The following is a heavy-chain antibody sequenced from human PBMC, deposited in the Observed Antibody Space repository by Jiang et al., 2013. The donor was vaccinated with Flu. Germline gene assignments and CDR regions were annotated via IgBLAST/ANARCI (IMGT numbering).Heavy chain of an antibody. CDR2: IIPIFGTA. J-gene: IGHJ4*02. D-gene: IGHD3-10*01. Sequence: SGAEVKKPGSSVKVSCKASGGTFSSYAISWVRQAPGQGLEWMGGIIPIFGTANYAQKFQGRVTITADESTSTAYMELSSLRSEDTAVYYCARDWGNTMVRGVIKGSGYWGQGTLVTVSS. CDR3: ARDWGNTMVRGVIKGSGY. V-gene: IGHV1-69*01. CDR1: GGTFSSYA.